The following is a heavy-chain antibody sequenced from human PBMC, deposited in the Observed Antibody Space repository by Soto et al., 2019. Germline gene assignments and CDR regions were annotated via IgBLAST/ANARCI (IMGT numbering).Heavy chain of an antibody. CDR2: ISHSGTT. J-gene: IGHJ4*02. D-gene: IGHD2-15*01. CDR1: GGSFSGNY. CDR3: ARGHLPGGNTFYYDY. Sequence: QVQLQQWGAGLLKPSETLSLTCTVYGGSFSGNYWSWIRQPPGMGLEWIGEISHSGTTNYNPSLISPVPMSVDTSKNQFSLKLSSVTPADTAIYYCARGHLPGGNTFYYDYWGQGTLVTVSS. V-gene: IGHV4-34*01.